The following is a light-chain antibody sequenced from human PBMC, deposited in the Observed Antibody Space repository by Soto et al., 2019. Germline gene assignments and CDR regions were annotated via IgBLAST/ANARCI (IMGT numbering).Light chain of an antibody. Sequence: QLVVTQSPSASASLGASVRLTCTLSSGHISYDIAWHQQQPEKGPRYLMKVDSDGSHIKGDGNPDRFSGSSSGAERYLTISSLQSEDEADYYCQTWGTGTWVFGGGTKLTVL. CDR3: QTWGTGTWV. CDR1: SGHISYD. CDR2: VDSDGSH. V-gene: IGLV4-69*01. J-gene: IGLJ3*02.